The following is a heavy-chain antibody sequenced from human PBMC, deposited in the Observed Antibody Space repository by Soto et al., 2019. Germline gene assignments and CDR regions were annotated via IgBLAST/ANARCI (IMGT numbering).Heavy chain of an antibody. J-gene: IGHJ4*02. CDR1: GGTFTDHA. D-gene: IGHD3-10*02. V-gene: IGHV1-69*13. CDR2: IIPIFRSS. CDR3: AKDVGFQQHLFVFDL. Sequence: GASVKVSCKASGGTFTDHAFSWVRQAPGQGLEWMGGIIPIFRSSNFAQKFQGRLTIFADASAGTAYMELSSLRSDDTAIYYCAKDVGFQQHLFVFDLWGQGTLVTVSS.